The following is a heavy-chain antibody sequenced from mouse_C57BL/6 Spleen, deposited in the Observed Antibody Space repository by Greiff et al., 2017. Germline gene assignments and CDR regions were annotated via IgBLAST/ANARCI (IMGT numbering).Heavy chain of an antibody. D-gene: IGHD1-1*02. V-gene: IGHV10-1*01. CDR2: IRSKSNNYAT. CDR3: VRSVLWNAMDY. CDR1: GFSFNTYA. J-gene: IGHJ4*01. Sequence: EVQGVESGGGLVQPKGSLKLSCAASGFSFNTYAMNWVRQAPGKGLEWVARIRSKSNNYATYYADSVKDRFTISRDDSESMLYLQMNNLKTEDTAMYYCVRSVLWNAMDYWGQGTSVTVSS.